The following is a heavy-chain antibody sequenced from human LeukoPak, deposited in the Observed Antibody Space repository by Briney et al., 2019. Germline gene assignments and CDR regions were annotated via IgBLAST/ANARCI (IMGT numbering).Heavy chain of an antibody. D-gene: IGHD2-15*01. CDR3: AKAPVTSCRGAFCYPFDY. CDR2: ISGSGGST. J-gene: IGHJ4*02. Sequence: GGSLRLSCAASGFTFSSYAMSWVRQAPGKGLEWVSAISGSGGSTYYADSVRGRFTISRDTSRSTLYLQMNSLRAEDAAVYYCAKAPVTSCRGAFCYPFDYWGQGTLVTVSS. V-gene: IGHV3-23*01. CDR1: GFTFSSYA.